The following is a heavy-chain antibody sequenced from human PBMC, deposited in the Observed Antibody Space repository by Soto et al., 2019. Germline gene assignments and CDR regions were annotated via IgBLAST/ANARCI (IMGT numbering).Heavy chain of an antibody. CDR1: GGSISSYY. J-gene: IGHJ3*02. CDR2: IYHSGST. Sequence: SETLSLTCTVSGGSISSYYWSWIRQPPGKGLEWIGYIYHSGSTNYNPSLKSRVTISVDTSKNQFSLKLSSVTAADTAVYYCARRYGGAFDIWGQGTMVTVSS. CDR3: ARRYGGAFDI. D-gene: IGHD3-10*01. V-gene: IGHV4-59*08.